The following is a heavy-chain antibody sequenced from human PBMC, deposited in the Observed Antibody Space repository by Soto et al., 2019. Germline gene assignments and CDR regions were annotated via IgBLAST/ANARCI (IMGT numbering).Heavy chain of an antibody. D-gene: IGHD4-17*01. CDR1: GDTFGRNA. CDR2: IIPMFPTT. Sequence: QVHLVQSGPEVKRPGSSVKVSCKASGDTFGRNAIHWVRQAPGQGLEWMGGIIPMFPTTNYAQKFKGRVTITADQSTSTAYMELISLRSDDTAVYYCAREVGYGDFSAALLDWGQGTLVTVSS. V-gene: IGHV1-69*01. CDR3: AREVGYGDFSAALLD. J-gene: IGHJ4*02.